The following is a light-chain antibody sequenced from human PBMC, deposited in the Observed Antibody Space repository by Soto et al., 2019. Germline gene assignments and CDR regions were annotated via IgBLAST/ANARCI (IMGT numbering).Light chain of an antibody. Sequence: QSALAQPASVSGAPGQSITISCTGTNSDVNYVSWHQQRPGKAPKLMIYEVINRSSGVSTRFSGSKSGNTASLTISGLQAEDEADYYCSSSTSSNTFVFGTGTKVTVL. CDR1: NSDVNY. CDR2: EVI. V-gene: IGLV2-14*01. J-gene: IGLJ1*01. CDR3: SSSTSSNTFV.